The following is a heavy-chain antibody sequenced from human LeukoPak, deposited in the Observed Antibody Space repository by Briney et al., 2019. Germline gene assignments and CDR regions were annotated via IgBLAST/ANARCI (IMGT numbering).Heavy chain of an antibody. V-gene: IGHV1-2*02. CDR2: INPNSGGT. D-gene: IGHD6-13*01. CDR1: GYTFTGYY. Sequence: ASVKVSCKASGYTFTGYYMHWVRQAPGQGLKWMGWINPNSGGTNYAQKFQGRVTMTRDTSISTAYMELSRLRSDDTAVYYCARALIAAAGFDYFDYWGQGTLVTVSS. CDR3: ARALIAAAGFDYFDY. J-gene: IGHJ4*02.